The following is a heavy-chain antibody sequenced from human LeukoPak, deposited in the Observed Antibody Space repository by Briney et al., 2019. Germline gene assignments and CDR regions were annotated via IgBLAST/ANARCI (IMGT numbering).Heavy chain of an antibody. CDR2: INSDGSST. Sequence: GGSLRLSCAASGFTFSTYWMHWVRQAPGKGLVWVSRINSDGSSTNYADNVKGRFTISRENAKNSLYLQMNSLRAGDTAVYYCARGLYYMDVWGKGTTVTVSS. CDR3: ARGLYYMDV. D-gene: IGHD2-8*01. J-gene: IGHJ6*03. V-gene: IGHV3-74*01. CDR1: GFTFSTYW.